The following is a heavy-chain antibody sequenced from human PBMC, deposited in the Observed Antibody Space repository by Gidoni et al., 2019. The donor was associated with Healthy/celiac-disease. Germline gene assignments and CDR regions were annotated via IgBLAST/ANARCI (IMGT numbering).Heavy chain of an antibody. Sequence: VQLVASGGGVVQPGRSLRLSCAASGFTFSSYGMHWVRQAPGKGLEWVAVISEEGSNKYYADSVKGRFTISRDNSKNTLYLQMNSLRAEDTAVYYCAKDWEDGYNFDYWGQGTLVTVSS. CDR3: AKDWEDGYNFDY. CDR2: ISEEGSNK. J-gene: IGHJ4*02. V-gene: IGHV3-30*18. CDR1: GFTFSSYG. D-gene: IGHD5-12*01.